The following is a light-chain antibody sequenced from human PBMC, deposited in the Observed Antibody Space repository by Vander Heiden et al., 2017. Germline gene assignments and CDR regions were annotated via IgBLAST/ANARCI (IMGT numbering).Light chain of an antibody. Sequence: DIKIPHSPSSLSASVGDRVTITCRASQGIRNDLSWYQQKPGKAPKRLIYDASSLQSGVPSRFSGSGSGTEFTLTISSLQPEDFATYYCLQHNSYPHTFGQGTKVEIK. CDR2: DAS. J-gene: IGKJ1*01. V-gene: IGKV1-17*01. CDR3: LQHNSYPHT. CDR1: QGIRND.